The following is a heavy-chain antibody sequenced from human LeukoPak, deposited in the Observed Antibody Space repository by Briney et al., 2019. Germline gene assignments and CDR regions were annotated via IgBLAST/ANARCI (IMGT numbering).Heavy chain of an antibody. J-gene: IGHJ3*02. CDR3: ARVPNCGGDCYAFDI. D-gene: IGHD2-21*02. Sequence: GASVKVSCKASGGTFSSYAISWVRQAPGQGLEWMGGIIPIFGTANYAQKFQGRVTITADKSTSTAYMELSSLRSEDTAVYYCARVPNCGGDCYAFDIWGQGTMVTVSS. CDR2: IIPIFGTA. V-gene: IGHV1-69*06. CDR1: GGTFSSYA.